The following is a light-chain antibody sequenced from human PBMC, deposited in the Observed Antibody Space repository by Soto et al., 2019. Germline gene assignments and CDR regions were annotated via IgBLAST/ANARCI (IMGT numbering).Light chain of an antibody. CDR2: GAS. CDR3: HQYATSSWT. CDR1: QSVSSSY. V-gene: IGKV3-20*01. Sequence: EIVLTQSPGTLSLSPGERAILSCRASQSVSSSYLAWYQQRPGLAPRLLIYGASSRATGIPDRFSGSGSGTDFNLTISRLEPEDCAVYYCHQYATSSWTFGKGTKVEIK. J-gene: IGKJ1*01.